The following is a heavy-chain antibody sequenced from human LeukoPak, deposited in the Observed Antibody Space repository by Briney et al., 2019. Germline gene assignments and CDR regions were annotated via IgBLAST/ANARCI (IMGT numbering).Heavy chain of an antibody. CDR3: ARDGPPYGDYPLRSKYIHF. J-gene: IGHJ1*01. CDR2: MSYDGTNT. D-gene: IGHD4-17*01. V-gene: IGHV3-30-3*01. Sequence: GGSLRLSCAASGFTFSRYWMHWVRQAPGKGLEWVALMSYDGTNTYYADSVKGRFTISRDSSKNTLYLQMNSLRAEDTAVYYCARDGPPYGDYPLRSKYIHFWGQGTLVTVSS. CDR1: GFTFSRYW.